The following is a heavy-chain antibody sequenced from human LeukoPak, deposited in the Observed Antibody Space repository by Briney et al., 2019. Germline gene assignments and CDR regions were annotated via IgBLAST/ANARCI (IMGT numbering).Heavy chain of an antibody. V-gene: IGHV3-30*02. J-gene: IGHJ5*02. CDR1: GFTFSSYG. D-gene: IGHD4-17*01. Sequence: PGGSLRLSCAASGFTFSSYGMHWVRQAPGKGLEWVAFIRYDGSNKYYADSVKGRFTISRDNSKNTLYLQMNSLRAEDTAVYYCAKGDDYAPAPWFDPWGQGTLVTVSS. CDR2: IRYDGSNK. CDR3: AKGDDYAPAPWFDP.